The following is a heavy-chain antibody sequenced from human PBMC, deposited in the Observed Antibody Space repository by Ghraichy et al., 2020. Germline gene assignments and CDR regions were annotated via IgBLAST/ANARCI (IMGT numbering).Heavy chain of an antibody. Sequence: SETLSFTCTVSGGSISSYYWSWIRQPPGKGLEWIGYIYYSGSTNYNPSLKSRVTISVDTSKNQFSLKLSSVTAADTAVYYCARVYDSSGDYWFDPWGQGTLVTVSS. CDR1: GGSISSYY. CDR2: IYYSGST. V-gene: IGHV4-59*01. D-gene: IGHD3-22*01. J-gene: IGHJ5*02. CDR3: ARVYDSSGDYWFDP.